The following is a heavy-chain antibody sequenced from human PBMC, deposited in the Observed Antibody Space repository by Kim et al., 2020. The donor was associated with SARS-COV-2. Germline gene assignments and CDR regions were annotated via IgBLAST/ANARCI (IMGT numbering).Heavy chain of an antibody. J-gene: IGHJ6*02. Sequence: YDPSRKRRVTISVDRSKNQFSLKLSSVTAADTAVYYCARRTIGYYYGMDVWGQGTTVTVSS. D-gene: IGHD3-3*01. V-gene: IGHV4-30-2*01. CDR3: ARRTIGYYYGMDV.